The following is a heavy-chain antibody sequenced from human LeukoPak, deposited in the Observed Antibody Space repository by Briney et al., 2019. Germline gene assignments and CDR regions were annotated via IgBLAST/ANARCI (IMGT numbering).Heavy chain of an antibody. CDR3: ARDLNDFSRRFDP. D-gene: IGHD3-3*01. J-gene: IGHJ5*02. Sequence: SETLSLTCTVSGGSINSNYWTWIRQPAVKGLEWIGRVHSSGSAHYNDSLKTRVTMSVDTSKNQFSLKLNSVTAADTAVYYCARDLNDFSRRFDPWGQGTLVTVSS. V-gene: IGHV4-4*07. CDR1: GGSINSNY. CDR2: VHSSGSA.